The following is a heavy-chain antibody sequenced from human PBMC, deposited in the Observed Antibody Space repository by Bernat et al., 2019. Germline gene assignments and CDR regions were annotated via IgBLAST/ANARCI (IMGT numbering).Heavy chain of an antibody. CDR1: GASITSYY. V-gene: IGHV4-59*01. CDR3: TGGERLGSDY. D-gene: IGHD5-12*01. Sequence: QVQLQESGPGLVKPSETLSLTCSVSGASITSYYWSWIRQPPGKGLEWIGYISYSGSTNYNPSLKSRVTISLDTSKDQFSLGLGSVTAADTAMYYCTGGERLGSDYWGQGTLVTVSS. J-gene: IGHJ4*02. CDR2: ISYSGST.